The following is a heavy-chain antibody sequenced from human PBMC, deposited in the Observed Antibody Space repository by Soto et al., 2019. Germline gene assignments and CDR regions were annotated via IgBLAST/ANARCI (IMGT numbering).Heavy chain of an antibody. Sequence: SETLSLTCTVSGGSISSYYWSWIRQPPGKGLEWIGYIYYSGSTNYNPSLKSRVTISVDTSKNQFSLKLSSVTAADTAVYYCARVSLNWGVNWYFDLWGRGTLVTVSS. D-gene: IGHD7-27*01. CDR2: IYYSGST. V-gene: IGHV4-59*01. CDR1: GGSISSYY. CDR3: ARVSLNWGVNWYFDL. J-gene: IGHJ2*01.